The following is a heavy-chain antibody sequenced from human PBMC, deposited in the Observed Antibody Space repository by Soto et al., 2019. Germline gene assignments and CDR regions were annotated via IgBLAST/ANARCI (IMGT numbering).Heavy chain of an antibody. D-gene: IGHD5-12*01. CDR2: IYPGDSDT. J-gene: IGHJ6*02. CDR1: GYSFTSYW. Sequence: GESLKFSCKGSGYSFTSYWIGWVRQMPGKGLEWMGIIYPGDSDTRYSPSFQGQVTTSADKSISTAYLQWSSLKASDTAMYYCARGKNARGYSGTYYYYGMDVWGQVTTFTDSS. V-gene: IGHV5-51*01. CDR3: ARGKNARGYSGTYYYYGMDV.